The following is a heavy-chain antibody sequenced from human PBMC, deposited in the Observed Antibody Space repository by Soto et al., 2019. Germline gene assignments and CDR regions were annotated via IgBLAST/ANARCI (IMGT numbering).Heavy chain of an antibody. CDR3: ARSYGDHDY. D-gene: IGHD4-17*01. V-gene: IGHV4-61*01. Sequence: QVQLQESGPGLVKPSETLSLTCTVSDGSVSSGSYYWSWIRQPPGKGLEWIGYIYYSGSTNYNPSLKSRVTISVDTSKNQFSLKLSSVTAADTAVYYCARSYGDHDYWGQGTLVTVSS. CDR2: IYYSGST. CDR1: DGSVSSGSYY. J-gene: IGHJ4*02.